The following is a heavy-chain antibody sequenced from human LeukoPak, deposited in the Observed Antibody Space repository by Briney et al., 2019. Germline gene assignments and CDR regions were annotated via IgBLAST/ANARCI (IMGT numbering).Heavy chain of an antibody. CDR3: ARHNDRRGLTY. CDR2: IYYSGST. J-gene: IGHJ4*02. Sequence: PSETLSLTCTVSGGSISSYYWSWIRQPPGKGLEWIGYIYYSGSTNYNPSLKSRVTISVDTSKNQFSLKLSSVTAADTAVYYCARHNDRRGLTYWGQGTLVTVSS. D-gene: IGHD2-8*01. CDR1: GGSISSYY. V-gene: IGHV4-59*08.